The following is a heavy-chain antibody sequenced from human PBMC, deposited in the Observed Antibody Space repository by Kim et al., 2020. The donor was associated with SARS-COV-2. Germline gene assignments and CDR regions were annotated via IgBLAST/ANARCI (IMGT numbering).Heavy chain of an antibody. CDR2: INHSGST. Sequence: SETLSLTCAVYGGSFSGYYWSWIRQPPGKGLEWIGEINHSGSTNYNPSLKSRVTISVDTSKNQFSLKLSSVTAADTAVYYCARDAMIVDPTDAFDIWGQGTMVTVSS. D-gene: IGHD3-22*01. J-gene: IGHJ3*02. CDR3: ARDAMIVDPTDAFDI. CDR1: GGSFSGYY. V-gene: IGHV4-34*01.